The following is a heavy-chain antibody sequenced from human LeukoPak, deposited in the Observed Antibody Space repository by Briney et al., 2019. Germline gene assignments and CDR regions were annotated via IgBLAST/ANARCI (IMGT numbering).Heavy chain of an antibody. CDR2: TYSGGST. CDR1: GFNVSNNY. CDR3: ARATLDN. J-gene: IGHJ4*02. Sequence: PGGSLRLSCAASGFNVSNNYISWVRQAPGKGLEWVSVTYSGGSTKYADSVKARFTISRDISKNTVYLQMNSLRVDDTAVYYCARATLDNWGQGTLVTVSS. V-gene: IGHV3-53*01.